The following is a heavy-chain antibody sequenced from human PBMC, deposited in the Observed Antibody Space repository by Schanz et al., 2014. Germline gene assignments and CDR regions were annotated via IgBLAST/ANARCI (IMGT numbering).Heavy chain of an antibody. CDR1: GFTFSSYS. D-gene: IGHD1-26*01. J-gene: IGHJ5*02. CDR2: ISSSSSTI. V-gene: IGHV3-48*01. CDR3: AKELYSGSHYGWFDP. Sequence: EVQLVESGGGLVQPGGSLRLSCAASGFTFSSYSMNWVRQAPGKGLEWVSYISSSSSTIYYADSVKGRFTISRDNSNHTLYLQMNSLRADDTAVYYCAKELYSGSHYGWFDPWGQGTLVTVSS.